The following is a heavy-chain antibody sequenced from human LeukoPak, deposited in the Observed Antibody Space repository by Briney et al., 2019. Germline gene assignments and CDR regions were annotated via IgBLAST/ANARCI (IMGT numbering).Heavy chain of an antibody. CDR3: AGGSGYYPFYYFDY. D-gene: IGHD3-22*01. CDR2: ISGSGGST. CDR1: GFTFSSYV. J-gene: IGHJ4*02. V-gene: IGHV3-23*01. Sequence: GGSLRLSCAASGFTFSSYVMSWVRQAPGKGLEWVSAISGSGGSTYYADSVKGRFTISRDNSKNTLYLQMNSLRAEDTAVYYCAGGSGYYPFYYFDYWGQGTLVTVSS.